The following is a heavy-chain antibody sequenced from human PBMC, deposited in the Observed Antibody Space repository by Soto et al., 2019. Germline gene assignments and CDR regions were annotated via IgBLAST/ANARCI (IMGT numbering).Heavy chain of an antibody. V-gene: IGHV3-21*01. CDR1: GFTFSSYS. J-gene: IGHJ6*02. CDR2: ISSSSRYI. D-gene: IGHD2-15*01. CDR3: ARDRLVAATSAPPYCYYGMDV. Sequence: GSLRLSCATSGFTFSSYSMNWVRQAPGMGLEWVSSISSSSRYIYYADSVRGRFTISRDNAKNSLYLQINSLRAEDTAVYYCARDRLVAATSAPPYCYYGMDVWGQGTTVTV.